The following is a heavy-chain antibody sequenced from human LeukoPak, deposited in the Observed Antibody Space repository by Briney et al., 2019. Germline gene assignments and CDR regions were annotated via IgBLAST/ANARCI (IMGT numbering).Heavy chain of an antibody. CDR3: ATLSGRKYYFDY. V-gene: IGHV1-2*02. CDR1: GYTFTGYY. D-gene: IGHD1-14*01. Sequence: ASVKVSCKASGYTFTGYYMHWVRQAPGQGLEWMGWINPNSGGTNYAQKFQGRVTMTRDTSISTAYMELSRLRSDDTAVYYCATLSGRKYYFDYWGQGTLVTVSS. J-gene: IGHJ4*02. CDR2: INPNSGGT.